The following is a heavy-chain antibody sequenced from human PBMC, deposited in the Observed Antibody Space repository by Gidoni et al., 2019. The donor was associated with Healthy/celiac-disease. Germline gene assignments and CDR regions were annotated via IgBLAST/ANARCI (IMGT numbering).Heavy chain of an antibody. CDR3: AREKRGYYDSSGYYPFDY. CDR2: INPNSGGT. V-gene: IGHV1-2*02. CDR1: GYTFTGYY. Sequence: QVQLVQSGAEVKKPGASVKVSCKASGYTFTGYYMHWVRQAPGQGLEWMGWINPNSGGTNYAQKFQGRVTMTRDTSISTAYMELSRLRSDDTAVYYCAREKRGYYDSSGYYPFDYWGQGTLVTVSS. D-gene: IGHD3-22*01. J-gene: IGHJ4*02.